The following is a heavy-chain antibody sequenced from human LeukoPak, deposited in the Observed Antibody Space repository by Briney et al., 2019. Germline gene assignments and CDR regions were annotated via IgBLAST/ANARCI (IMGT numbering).Heavy chain of an antibody. CDR1: GYTFTGYY. Sequence: ASXKVSCKAAGYTFTGYYMFWVRQAPGKGLEWMGRINPNSVRPHYAQQFPRRVTMTRDTSISTAYMELSRLRSDDPAVYYCARGYCSGGSCYSVENWFDPWGQGTLVTVSS. CDR2: INPNSVRP. V-gene: IGHV1-2*06. D-gene: IGHD2-15*01. CDR3: ARGYCSGGSCYSVENWFDP. J-gene: IGHJ5*02.